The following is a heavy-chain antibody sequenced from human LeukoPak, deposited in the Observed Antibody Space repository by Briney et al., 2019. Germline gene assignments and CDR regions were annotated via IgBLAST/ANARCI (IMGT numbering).Heavy chain of an antibody. CDR2: ISYDGGDP. V-gene: IGHV3-74*01. Sequence: GGCLRLSSAASGFTFSSYWMHWVRQAPGKGLVWVSRISYDGGDPSYADSVKGRFTISRDNAKNTLYLQMNSLTAEDTAVYYCARGYSSRLYNWLDPWGQGTLVTVSS. CDR1: GFTFSSYW. D-gene: IGHD6-13*01. CDR3: ARGYSSRLYNWLDP. J-gene: IGHJ5*02.